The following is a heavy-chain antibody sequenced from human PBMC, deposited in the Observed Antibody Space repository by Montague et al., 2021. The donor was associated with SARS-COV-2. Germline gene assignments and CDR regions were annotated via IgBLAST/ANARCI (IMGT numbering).Heavy chain of an antibody. CDR3: ARAGSGSGLYYFDY. Sequence: SLRLSCAASGFTFSSYSMNWVRQAPGKGLVWVSPISSSSSYIYYADSVKGRFTISRDNAKNSLYLQMNSLRAEDTAVYYCARAGSGSGLYYFDYWGQGTLVTVAS. J-gene: IGHJ4*02. V-gene: IGHV3-21*01. CDR2: ISSSSSYI. D-gene: IGHD1-26*01. CDR1: GFTFSSYS.